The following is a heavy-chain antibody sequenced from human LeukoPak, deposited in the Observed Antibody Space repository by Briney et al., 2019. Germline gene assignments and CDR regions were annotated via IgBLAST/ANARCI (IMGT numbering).Heavy chain of an antibody. V-gene: IGHV4-39*01. D-gene: IGHD3-22*01. CDR2: IFYTGST. CDR3: ARNRHSYDSSGHLGIDY. CDR1: GASISVSGYY. Sequence: SETLSLTCTVSGASISVSGYYWGWIRQSPGRGLEWIGSIFYTGSTSHNPSLNSRITISVDTSKNQFSLKLNSVTAADSALYFCARNRHSYDSSGHLGIDYWGQGTLVTVSS. J-gene: IGHJ4*02.